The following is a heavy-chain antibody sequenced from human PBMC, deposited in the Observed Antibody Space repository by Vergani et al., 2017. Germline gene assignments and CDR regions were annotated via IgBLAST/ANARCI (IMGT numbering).Heavy chain of an antibody. V-gene: IGHV4-59*12. J-gene: IGHJ4*02. D-gene: IGHD3-10*01. Sequence: QVQLQESGPGLVKPSETLSLTCTVSGGSISSYYWSWIRQPPGKGLEWIGYIYYIGSTNYNPSLKSRVTISVDTSKNQFSLKLSSVTAADTAVYYCARGYTYYYGSGSYQIDYWGQGTLVTVSS. CDR1: GGSISSYY. CDR3: ARGYTYYYGSGSYQIDY. CDR2: IYYIGST.